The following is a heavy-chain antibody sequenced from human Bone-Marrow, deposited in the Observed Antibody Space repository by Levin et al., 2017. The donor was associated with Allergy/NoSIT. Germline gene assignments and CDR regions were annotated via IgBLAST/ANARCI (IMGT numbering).Heavy chain of an antibody. D-gene: IGHD3-22*01. CDR1: GFTFSSCW. CDR2: MNQDGSEK. V-gene: IGHV3-7*01. J-gene: IGHJ4*02. CDR3: ARAGPRGGDRSGYYFDY. Sequence: GGSLRLSCTASGFTFSSCWMSWVRQAPGKGLEWVANMNQDGSEKYYVDSVKGRFTISRDNAKNSLYLQMNSLRAEDTAVFYCARAGPRGGDRSGYYFDYWGQGTLVTVSS.